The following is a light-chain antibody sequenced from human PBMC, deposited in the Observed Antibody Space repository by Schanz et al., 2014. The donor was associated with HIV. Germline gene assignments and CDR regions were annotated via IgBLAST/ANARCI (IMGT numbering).Light chain of an antibody. Sequence: EIVLTQSPGTLSLSPGERATLSCRASQSVGTILAWYQQKPGQAPRLLIYGASTRATGIPDRFSGSESGTEFTLTISRLEPEDFAVYYCHHYGDSRGTFGGGTEVEIK. CDR1: QSVGTI. J-gene: IGKJ4*02. V-gene: IGKV3-20*01. CDR2: GAS. CDR3: HHYGDSRGT.